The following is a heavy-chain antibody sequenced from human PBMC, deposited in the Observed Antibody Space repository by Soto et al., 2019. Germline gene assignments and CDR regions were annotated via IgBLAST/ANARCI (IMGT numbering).Heavy chain of an antibody. CDR3: ARGGADIVATIREIYYYYYYMDV. V-gene: IGHV3-33*01. CDR2: IWYDGSNK. CDR1: GFTFSSYG. Sequence: GGSLRLSCAASGFTFSSYGMHWVRQAPGKGLEWVAVIWYDGSNKYYADSVKGRFTISRDNSKNTLYLQMNSLRAEDAAVYYCARGGADIVATIREIYYYYYYMDVWGKGTTVTVSS. D-gene: IGHD5-12*01. J-gene: IGHJ6*03.